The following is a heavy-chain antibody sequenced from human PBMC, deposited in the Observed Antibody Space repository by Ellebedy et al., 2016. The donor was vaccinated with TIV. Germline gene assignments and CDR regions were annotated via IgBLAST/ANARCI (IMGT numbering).Heavy chain of an antibody. CDR2: TYYRSKWYN. J-gene: IGHJ4*02. Sequence: SETLSLTXAISGDSVSSNSAAWNWIRQSPSRGLEWLGRTYYRSKWYNDYAVSAKSRITINPDTSKNQFSLQLNSVTPEDTAVYYCARETYSSSWYLSYWGQGTLVTVSS. D-gene: IGHD6-13*01. CDR3: ARETYSSSWYLSY. V-gene: IGHV6-1*01. CDR1: GDSVSSNSAA.